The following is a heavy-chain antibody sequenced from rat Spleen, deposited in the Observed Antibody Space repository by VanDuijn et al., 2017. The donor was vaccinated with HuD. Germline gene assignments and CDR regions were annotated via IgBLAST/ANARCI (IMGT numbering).Heavy chain of an antibody. J-gene: IGHJ2*01. CDR1: TFSNYG. V-gene: IGHV5-29*01. CDR3: ARDTGNLEYFDY. D-gene: IGHD4-1*01. CDR2: ISYDGGST. Sequence: TFSNYGMAWVRQAPKKGLEWVAYISYDGGSTYYRDSVKGRFTISRDNAKSTLYLQMNSLQTEDTATYYCARDTGNLEYFDYWGQGVMVTVSS.